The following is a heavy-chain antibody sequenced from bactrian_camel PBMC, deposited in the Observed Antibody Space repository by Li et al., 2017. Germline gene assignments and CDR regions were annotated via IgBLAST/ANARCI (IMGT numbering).Heavy chain of an antibody. J-gene: IGHJ4*01. CDR3: HLIVSDGGFACAGEY. V-gene: IGHV3S53*01. CDR1: GYIYSRCS. CDR2: VTSDGTT. Sequence: QVQLVESGGGSVQAGGSLRLSCTASGYIYSRCSMGWYRQAPGKERELVSSVTSDGTTYVADSVKGRFTLSEDNAKVYLQMNSLKPEDTAMYYCHLIVSDGGFACAGEYWGQGTQVTVSP. D-gene: IGHD2*01.